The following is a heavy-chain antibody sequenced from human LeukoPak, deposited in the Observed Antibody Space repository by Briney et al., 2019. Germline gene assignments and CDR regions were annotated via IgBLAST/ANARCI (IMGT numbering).Heavy chain of an antibody. CDR1: GFTFSTYN. CDR2: ISSSSTTI. Sequence: PGGSLRLSCAASGFTFSTYNMNWVRQAPGKGLEWVSYISSSSTTIYYADSVKGRFTISRDNAKNSLFLQMNSLRAEDTAVYYCARDHCSSTSCYLPYDDAFDIWGQGTMVTVSS. J-gene: IGHJ3*02. D-gene: IGHD2-2*01. CDR3: ARDHCSSTSCYLPYDDAFDI. V-gene: IGHV3-48*04.